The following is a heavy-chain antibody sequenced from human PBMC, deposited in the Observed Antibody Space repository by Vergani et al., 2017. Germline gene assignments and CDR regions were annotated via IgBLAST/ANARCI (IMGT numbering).Heavy chain of an antibody. J-gene: IGHJ6*03. CDR3: ARGRTYYDVWSVYYTGILGLYMDV. D-gene: IGHD3-3*01. V-gene: IGHV3-7*01. CDR1: GFTFSSYW. Sequence: EVQLVESGGGLVQPGGSLRFSCAASGFTFSSYWMSWVRQAPGKGLEWVANIKQDGSEKYYVDSVKGRFTISRDNAKNSLYLQMNSLRAEDTAVYYCARGRTYYDVWSVYYTGILGLYMDVWGKGTTVTVSS. CDR2: IKQDGSEK.